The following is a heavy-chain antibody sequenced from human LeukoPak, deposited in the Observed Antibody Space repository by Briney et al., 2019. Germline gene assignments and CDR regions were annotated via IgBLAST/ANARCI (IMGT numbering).Heavy chain of an antibody. CDR2: IYYSGST. J-gene: IGHJ5*02. CDR1: GGSISSYY. V-gene: IGHV4-59*01. CDR3: ARGTAVAGT. D-gene: IGHD6-19*01. Sequence: SETLSLTCTVSGGSISSYYWTWIRQPPGKGLEWIGNIYYSGSTNYNPSLKSRVTISVNTSKNQFSLKLSSVTAADTAVYFCARGTAVAGTWGQGTLVTVSS.